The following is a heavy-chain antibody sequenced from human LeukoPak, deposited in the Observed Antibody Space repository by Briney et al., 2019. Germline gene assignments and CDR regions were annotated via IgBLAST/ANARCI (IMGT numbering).Heavy chain of an antibody. Sequence: KSSETLSLTCTVSGYSISSSYYWSWIRQPAGKGLEWIGRIYTSGSTNYNPSLKSRVTMSVDTSKNQFSLKLSSVTAADTAVYYCARVDEYSYGFAFDPWGQGTLVTVSS. CDR3: ARVDEYSYGFAFDP. D-gene: IGHD5-18*01. CDR2: IYTSGST. V-gene: IGHV4-4*07. J-gene: IGHJ5*02. CDR1: GYSISSSYY.